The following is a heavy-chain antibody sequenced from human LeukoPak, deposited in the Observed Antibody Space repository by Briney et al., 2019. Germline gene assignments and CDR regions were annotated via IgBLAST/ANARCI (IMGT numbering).Heavy chain of an antibody. CDR2: ICGGGGST. D-gene: IGHD2-8*02. CDR1: GFTFSNYA. V-gene: IGHV3-23*01. Sequence: GGSLRLSCAASGFTFSNYAMSWVRQAPGKGLEWVSAICGGGGSTFYADSVKGRFTISRDNSKNTLYLQMNSLRAEDTAVYYCAKDPGACTGGVCYRYFDYWGQGTLVTVSS. CDR3: AKDPGACTGGVCYRYFDY. J-gene: IGHJ4*03.